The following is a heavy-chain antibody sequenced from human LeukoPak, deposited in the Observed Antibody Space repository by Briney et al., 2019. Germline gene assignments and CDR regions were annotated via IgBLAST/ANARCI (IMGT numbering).Heavy chain of an antibody. D-gene: IGHD6-19*01. CDR2: INPNSGGT. J-gene: IGHJ4*02. CDR1: GYTFTGYY. Sequence: GASVKVSCKASGYTFTGYYMHWVRQAPGQGLEWMGWINPNSGGTNYALKFQGRVTMTRDTSISTAYMGLSRLRSDDTAVYYCARFSSGWSFDYWGQGTLVTVSS. V-gene: IGHV1-2*02. CDR3: ARFSSGWSFDY.